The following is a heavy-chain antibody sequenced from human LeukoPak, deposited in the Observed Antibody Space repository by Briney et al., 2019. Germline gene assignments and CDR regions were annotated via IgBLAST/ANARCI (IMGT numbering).Heavy chain of an antibody. D-gene: IGHD5-24*01. CDR1: GGSISSGNW. CDR2: IYHSGIT. Sequence: SETLSLTCAVSGGSISSGNWWSWVRQPPGKGLEWIGEIYHSGITNYNPSLESRVTISVDKSENQFSLKLSSLTAADTAVYYCARRDRDGNNPPYYFDYWGQGTLVIVSS. CDR3: ARRDRDGNNPPYYFDY. J-gene: IGHJ4*02. V-gene: IGHV4-4*02.